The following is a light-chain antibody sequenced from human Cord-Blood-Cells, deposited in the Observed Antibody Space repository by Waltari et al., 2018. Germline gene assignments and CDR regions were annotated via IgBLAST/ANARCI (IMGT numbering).Light chain of an antibody. J-gene: IGLJ3*02. CDR2: EGS. CDR1: SSDVGRYNL. Sequence: QSALTPPASVSGSPGQSITISCTGTSSDVGRYNLVAWYQQHPGKAPKLMIYEGSKRPSGVSNRFSGSKSGNTASLTIAGLQAEDEADYYCCSYAGSSWVFGGGTKLTVL. V-gene: IGLV2-23*01. CDR3: CSYAGSSWV.